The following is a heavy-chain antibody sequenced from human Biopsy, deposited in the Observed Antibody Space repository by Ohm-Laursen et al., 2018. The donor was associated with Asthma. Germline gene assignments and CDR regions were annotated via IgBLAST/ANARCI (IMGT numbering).Heavy chain of an antibody. Sequence: TLSLTCAIYGGPFSGYYWAWFRQPPGKGLEWIGEISHRGSTNYNPSLKSRVTISMDTSNNHFSLQLPSVTAADTAVYFCARAETAGFYHRHWGQGTLVTVSS. J-gene: IGHJ4*02. D-gene: IGHD3-22*01. CDR1: GGPFSGYY. V-gene: IGHV4-34*01. CDR2: ISHRGST. CDR3: ARAETAGFYHRH.